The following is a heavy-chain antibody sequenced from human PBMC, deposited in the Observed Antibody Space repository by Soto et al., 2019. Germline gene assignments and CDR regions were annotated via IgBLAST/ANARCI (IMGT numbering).Heavy chain of an antibody. V-gene: IGHV1-18*01. CDR2: ISPYNDYT. J-gene: IGHJ6*02. Sequence: QVQLAQSANEVKKPGASVRVSCKAAGYTFIRYGIAWVRQAPGQGLVWMGWISPYNDYTVYAQKFQGRVSMTADTSMRTVYMNLRGLKSDDTAVYYCARGGYYDNSWGKLSHYGLDVWGQGTSVGVSS. CDR3: ARGGYYDNSWGKLSHYGLDV. CDR1: GYTFIRYG. D-gene: IGHD3-16*01.